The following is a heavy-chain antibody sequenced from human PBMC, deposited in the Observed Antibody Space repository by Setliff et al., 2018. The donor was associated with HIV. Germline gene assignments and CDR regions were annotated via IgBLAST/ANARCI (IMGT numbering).Heavy chain of an antibody. V-gene: IGHV3-30*02. CDR2: IQYDGKRI. D-gene: IGHD2-15*01. Sequence: GGSLRLSCAASGFTFTGYWMSWVRLAPGKGLEWVAFIQYDGKRIYYGESVNGRFTISRDNPKNTLYLQMNSLRPEDTAVYYCAKDRSVRDYNYHYLDVWGKGTTVTVSS. J-gene: IGHJ6*03. CDR3: AKDRSVRDYNYHYLDV. CDR1: GFTFTGYW.